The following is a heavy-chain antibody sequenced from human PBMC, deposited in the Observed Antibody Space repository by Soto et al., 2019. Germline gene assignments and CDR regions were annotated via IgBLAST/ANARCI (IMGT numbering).Heavy chain of an antibody. CDR3: ARDLNSASYYNY. CDR2: ISTYNGDT. D-gene: IGHD1-26*01. V-gene: IGHV1-18*01. J-gene: IGHJ4*02. Sequence: QVQLVQSGAEVKKPGASVKVSCKASGYSFTSYGISWVRQAPGQGLEWMGWISTYNGDTNYAQKLQSRLTMTTDTSTSTAYMELRSLRSDDTAVYFCARDLNSASYYNYWGQGTLVNVSS. CDR1: GYSFTSYG.